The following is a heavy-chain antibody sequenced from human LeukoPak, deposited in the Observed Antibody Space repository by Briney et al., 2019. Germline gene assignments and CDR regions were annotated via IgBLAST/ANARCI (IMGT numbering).Heavy chain of an antibody. V-gene: IGHV3-30-3*01. CDR3: ARGQSITMIVVVPYFDY. D-gene: IGHD3-22*01. Sequence: GGSLRLSCAASGFTFSSYAMHWVRQAPGKGLEWVAVISYDGSNKYYADSVKGRFTISRDNSKNTPYLQMNSLRAEDTAVYYCARGQSITMIVVVPYFDYWGQGTLVTVSS. J-gene: IGHJ4*02. CDR1: GFTFSSYA. CDR2: ISYDGSNK.